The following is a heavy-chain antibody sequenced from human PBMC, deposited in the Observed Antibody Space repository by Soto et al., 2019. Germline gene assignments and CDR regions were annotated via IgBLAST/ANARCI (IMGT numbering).Heavy chain of an antibody. V-gene: IGHV1-69*06. CDR1: GGTFISYA. CDR3: ARFDYDILTGDAPYYYGMDV. D-gene: IGHD3-9*01. Sequence: SVKVSLKASGGTFISYAISWVRQAPGQGLEWMGGIIPIFGTANYAQKFQGRVTITADKSTSTAYMELSSLRSEDTAVYYCARFDYDILTGDAPYYYGMDVWGQGTTVTVSS. CDR2: IIPIFGTA. J-gene: IGHJ6*02.